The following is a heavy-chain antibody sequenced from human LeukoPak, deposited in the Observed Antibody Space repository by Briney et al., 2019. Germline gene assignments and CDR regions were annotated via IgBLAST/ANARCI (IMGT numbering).Heavy chain of an antibody. Sequence: ASVKVSCKASGYTFTSYGISWVRQAPGQGLEWMGWISAYNGNTNYAQKLQGRVTMTTDTSTSTAYMELRSLRSDDTAVYYCARAGSSIAAAGTFDYWGQGTLVTVSS. CDR3: ARAGSSIAAAGTFDY. J-gene: IGHJ4*02. CDR1: GYTFTSYG. V-gene: IGHV1-18*01. D-gene: IGHD6-13*01. CDR2: ISAYNGNT.